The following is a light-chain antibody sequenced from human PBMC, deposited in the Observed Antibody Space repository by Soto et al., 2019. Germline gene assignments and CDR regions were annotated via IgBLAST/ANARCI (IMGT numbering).Light chain of an antibody. Sequence: QSALTQPASVSGSPGQSITISCTGTSSDIGAYNYVSWYQQHPGQAPKLMIYDVSNRPSGVSIRFSGSKSGNTASLTISGLPAEDEADYYCSSYTTSSTLLFGGGTKLTVL. V-gene: IGLV2-14*01. J-gene: IGLJ3*02. CDR2: DVS. CDR3: SSYTTSSTLL. CDR1: SSDIGAYNY.